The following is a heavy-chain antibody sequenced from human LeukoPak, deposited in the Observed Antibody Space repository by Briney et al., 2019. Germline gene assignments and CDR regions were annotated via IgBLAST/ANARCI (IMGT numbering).Heavy chain of an antibody. CDR1: GFTFSSCT. CDR3: ARVPRGGENYYYYYYMDV. Sequence: GGSLRLSCAASGFTFSSCTMNWVRQAPGRGLEWVSSISSSTRDIYYADSVKGRFTISRDNAKNSLYLQMNSLRAEDTAVYYCARVPRGGENYYYYYYMDVWGKGTTVTISS. CDR2: ISSSTRDI. D-gene: IGHD3-10*01. V-gene: IGHV3-21*04. J-gene: IGHJ6*03.